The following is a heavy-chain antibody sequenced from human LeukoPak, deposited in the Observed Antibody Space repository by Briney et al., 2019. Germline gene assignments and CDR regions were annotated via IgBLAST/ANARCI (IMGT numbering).Heavy chain of an antibody. CDR2: INHSGNT. D-gene: IGHD3-10*01. Sequence: SETLSLTCAVYGGSFSGYYWNWIRQPPGKGLEWIGEINHSGNTHYNPSLKSRVNISVDTSKNQFSLKVSSVTAADTAVYYCARRHDYYYGSGTHNNWFDSWGRGSLVTVSS. CDR1: GGSFSGYY. V-gene: IGHV4-34*01. CDR3: ARRHDYYYGSGTHNNWFDS. J-gene: IGHJ5*01.